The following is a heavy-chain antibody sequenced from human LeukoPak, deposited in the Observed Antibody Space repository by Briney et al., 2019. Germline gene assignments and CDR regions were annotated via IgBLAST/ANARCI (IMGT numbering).Heavy chain of an antibody. CDR3: ARRTYAGYDYFDY. D-gene: IGHD5-18*01. V-gene: IGHV4-59*08. Sequence: SETLSLTCSVSGGSISSYYWSWIRQPPGKGLEWIGYIYYSGSTNYNPSLKSRVTISVDTPKNQFSLKLSSVTAADTAVYYCARRTYAGYDYFDYWGQGTLVTVSS. CDR1: GGSISSYY. J-gene: IGHJ4*02. CDR2: IYYSGST.